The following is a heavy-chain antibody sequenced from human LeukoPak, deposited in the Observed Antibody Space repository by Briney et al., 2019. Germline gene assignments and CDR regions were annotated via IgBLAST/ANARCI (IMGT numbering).Heavy chain of an antibody. Sequence: SETLSLTCTVSGGSIGSGGYYWSWIRQHPGKGLEWIGYIYYSGSTYYNPSLKSRVTISVDTSKNQFSLKLSSVTAADTAVYYCARVGYSGYDPLFDYWGQGTLVTVSS. D-gene: IGHD5-12*01. V-gene: IGHV4-31*03. CDR2: IYYSGST. J-gene: IGHJ4*02. CDR3: ARVGYSGYDPLFDY. CDR1: GGSIGSGGYY.